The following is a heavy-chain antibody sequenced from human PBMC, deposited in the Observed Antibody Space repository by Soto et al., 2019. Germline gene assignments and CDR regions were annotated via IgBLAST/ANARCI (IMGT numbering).Heavy chain of an antibody. CDR3: ARVPFYGSGSYQSFDY. CDR1: GFTFSDYY. J-gene: IGHJ4*02. CDR2: ISSSGSTI. Sequence: QVQLVESGGGLVKPGGSLRLSCAASGFTFSDYYMSWIRQAPGKGLEWVSYISSSGSTIYYADSVKGRFTISRDNAKNSLDLQMNSLRAEYTAVYYCARVPFYGSGSYQSFDYWGQRTLVTVSS. D-gene: IGHD3-10*01. V-gene: IGHV3-11*01.